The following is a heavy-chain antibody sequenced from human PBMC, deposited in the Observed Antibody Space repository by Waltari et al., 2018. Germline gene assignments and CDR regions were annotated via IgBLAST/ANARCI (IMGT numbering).Heavy chain of an antibody. CDR2: SRSSSSTI. CDR1: GFTFSSSS. J-gene: IGHJ4*02. Sequence: EVQLVESGGGLVQPGGSLRLSCAASGFTFSSSSMNWFRQAPGKGLEWVSYSRSSSSTIYYADSVKGRFTISRDNAKNSLYLQMNSLRAEDTAVYYCARKGGSIDYWGQGTLVTVSS. V-gene: IGHV3-48*01. CDR3: ARKGGSIDY. D-gene: IGHD2-2*01.